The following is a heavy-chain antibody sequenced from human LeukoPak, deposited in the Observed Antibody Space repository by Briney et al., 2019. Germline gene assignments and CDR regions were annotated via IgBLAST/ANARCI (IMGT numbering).Heavy chain of an antibody. CDR2: ISYDGSNK. CDR3: AKEIAVAGTRWFDP. D-gene: IGHD6-19*01. V-gene: IGHV3-30*18. J-gene: IGHJ5*02. CDR1: GFTFSSYG. Sequence: GGSLRLSCAASGFTFSSYGMHWVRQAPGKGLEWVAVISYDGSNKYYADSVKGRFTISRGNSKNTLYLQMNSLRAEDTAVYYCAKEIAVAGTRWFDPWGQGTLVTVSS.